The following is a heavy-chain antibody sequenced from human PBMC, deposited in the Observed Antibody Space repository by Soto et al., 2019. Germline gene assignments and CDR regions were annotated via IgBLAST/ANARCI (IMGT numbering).Heavy chain of an antibody. Sequence: QVHLQQWGAGLLKPSQTLSLTCAVYGGSFSGYYLSWIRQPPGKGLEWIGEINHSGSTNYNPSLKSRVSISVGTSNNQFSLKLSSVTAADTAVYYCARGRGDGYNQHWYFDLWGRGTLVTVSS. V-gene: IGHV4-34*01. CDR1: GGSFSGYY. CDR2: INHSGST. CDR3: ARGRGDGYNQHWYFDL. D-gene: IGHD3-10*01. J-gene: IGHJ2*01.